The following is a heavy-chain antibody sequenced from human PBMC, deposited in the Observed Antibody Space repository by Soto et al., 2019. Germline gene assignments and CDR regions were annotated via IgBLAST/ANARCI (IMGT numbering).Heavy chain of an antibody. V-gene: IGHV3-23*01. D-gene: IGHD2-2*01. J-gene: IGHJ4*02. CDR2: ISGSGGST. Sequence: GGSLRLSCAASGFTFSSYAMSWVRQAPGKGLEWVSAISGSGGSTYYADSVKGRFTISRDNSKNTLYLQMNSLRAEDTAVYYCAKRRGIGGVPAAIDYWGQGTLVTVSS. CDR3: AKRRGIGGVPAAIDY. CDR1: GFTFSSYA.